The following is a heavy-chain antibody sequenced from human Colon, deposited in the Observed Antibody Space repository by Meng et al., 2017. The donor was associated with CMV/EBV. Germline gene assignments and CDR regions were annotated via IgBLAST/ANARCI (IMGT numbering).Heavy chain of an antibody. Sequence: GESLKISCAASGFDFSTYTMNWVRQAPGRGLEWVSAISSSSTYIYYADSVKGRFTISRDNAKNSLYLQLNSLRAEDTAVYYCAKDRTVGGYTFGLDVWGQGTTVTVSS. CDR2: ISSSSTYI. D-gene: IGHD5-12*01. CDR3: AKDRTVGGYTFGLDV. CDR1: GFDFSTYT. J-gene: IGHJ6*02. V-gene: IGHV3-21*04.